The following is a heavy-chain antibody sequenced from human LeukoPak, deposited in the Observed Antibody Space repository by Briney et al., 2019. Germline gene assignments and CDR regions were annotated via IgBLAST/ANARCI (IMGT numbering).Heavy chain of an antibody. Sequence: GGSLRLSCAASGFTFSSYSMNWVRQAPGKGLEWVSSISSSSYIYYADSVKGRFTISRDNAKNSLYLQMNSLRAEDTAVYYCAREFGSSGYAPFDYWGQGTLVTVSS. D-gene: IGHD3-22*01. CDR1: GFTFSSYS. V-gene: IGHV3-21*01. J-gene: IGHJ4*02. CDR3: AREFGSSGYAPFDY. CDR2: ISSSSYI.